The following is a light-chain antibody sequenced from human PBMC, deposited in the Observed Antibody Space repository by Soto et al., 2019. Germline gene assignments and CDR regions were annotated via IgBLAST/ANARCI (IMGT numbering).Light chain of an antibody. CDR3: QVLDRSSGHMV. CDR2: DDT. Sequence: SYELTQPPSVSVAPGQTARITCEGTNIESKSVHWYRQKSGQAPVLAVYDDTDRPSGIPERFSGSNSWNTATLTSSRVEAGDAADYYCQVLDRSSGHMVFGGGTKVTVL. J-gene: IGLJ2*01. CDR1: NIESKS. V-gene: IGLV3-21*02.